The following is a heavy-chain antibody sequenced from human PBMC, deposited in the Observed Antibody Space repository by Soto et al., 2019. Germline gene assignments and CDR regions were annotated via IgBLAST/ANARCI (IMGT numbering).Heavy chain of an antibody. J-gene: IGHJ4*02. CDR1: GYTFTSYD. CDR2: MNPNSGNT. D-gene: IGHD5-18*01. CDR3: ARERSYGLDY. Sequence: ASVKVSCKASGYTFTSYDINWVRQATGQGLEWMGWMNPNSGNTVYAQKFQGRVTMTRNTSISTAYMELSSLRSEDTAVYYCARERSYGLDYWGQETLVTVPS. V-gene: IGHV1-8*01.